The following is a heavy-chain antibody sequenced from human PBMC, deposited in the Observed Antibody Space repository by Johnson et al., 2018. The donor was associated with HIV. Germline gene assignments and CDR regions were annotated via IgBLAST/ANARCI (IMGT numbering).Heavy chain of an antibody. CDR2: ISYDGNNT. CDR3: ARPHIVVVTAGYAVDI. CDR1: GFTFSSYA. D-gene: IGHD2-21*02. V-gene: IGHV3-30-3*02. Sequence: QMQLVESGGGVVQPGGSLRLSCAASGFTFSSYAMHWVRQAPGKGLEWVAIISYDGNNTYYADSVKGRFTISRDNSKNTLYLQMNSLRAEDTAVYYCARPHIVVVTAGYAVDIWGQGTMVIVSS. J-gene: IGHJ3*02.